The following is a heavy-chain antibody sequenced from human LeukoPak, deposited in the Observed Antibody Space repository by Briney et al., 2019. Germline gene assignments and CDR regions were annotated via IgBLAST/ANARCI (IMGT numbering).Heavy chain of an antibody. D-gene: IGHD5-18*01. V-gene: IGHV3-23*01. CDR1: GFSFSIYG. Sequence: GGSLRLSCEASGFSFSIYGMSWVRQAPGKGLEWVSGISGSGGNTYYAEALTGRFTVSRDNSKNTLYLQMNSLRAEDTAVYYCARDEGYSYGFYYYYYMDVWGKGTTVTVSS. CDR2: ISGSGGNT. CDR3: ARDEGYSYGFYYYYYMDV. J-gene: IGHJ6*03.